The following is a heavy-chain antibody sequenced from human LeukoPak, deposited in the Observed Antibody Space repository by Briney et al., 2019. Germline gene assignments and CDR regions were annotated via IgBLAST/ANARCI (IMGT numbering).Heavy chain of an antibody. V-gene: IGHV3-11*01. J-gene: IGHJ4*02. CDR2: ISRTGNTI. CDR1: GFIYNDYY. D-gene: IGHD4-17*01. Sequence: PGGSLRLSSTASGFIYNDYYMSWIRQTPGKGLEWLSYISRTGNTIYYRDSVKGRFTISRDNANNQLHLQMDNLRAEDTAVYFCARDLGSSTVTTAFDYWGQGTLVTVSS. CDR3: ARDLGSSTVTTAFDY.